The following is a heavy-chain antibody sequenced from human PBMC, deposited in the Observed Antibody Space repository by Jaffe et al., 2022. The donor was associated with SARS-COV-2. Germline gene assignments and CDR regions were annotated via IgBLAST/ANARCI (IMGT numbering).Heavy chain of an antibody. Sequence: QVQLQQWGAGLLKPSETLSLTCAVYGGSFSGYYWSWIRQPPGKGLEWIGEINHSGSTNYNPSLKSRVTISVDTSKNQFSLKLSSVTAADTAVYYCARYFDINDAFDIWGQGTMVTVSS. CDR3: ARYFDINDAFDI. J-gene: IGHJ3*02. D-gene: IGHD3-9*01. CDR2: INHSGST. V-gene: IGHV4-34*01. CDR1: GGSFSGYY.